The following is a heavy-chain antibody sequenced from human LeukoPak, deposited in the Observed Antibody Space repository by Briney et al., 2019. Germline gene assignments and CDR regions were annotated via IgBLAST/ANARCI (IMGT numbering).Heavy chain of an antibody. CDR1: GFTFSDYY. D-gene: IGHD6-13*01. V-gene: IGHV3-11*04. J-gene: IGHJ5*02. CDR3: ARSAPDSSSGYVPNWFDP. Sequence: GGSLRLSCAASGFTFSDYYMSWIRQAPGKGLEWVSYISSSGSTIYYADSVKGRFTISRDNAKNSLYLQMNSLRAEDTAVYYCARSAPDSSSGYVPNWFDPWGQGTLVTVSS. CDR2: ISSSGSTI.